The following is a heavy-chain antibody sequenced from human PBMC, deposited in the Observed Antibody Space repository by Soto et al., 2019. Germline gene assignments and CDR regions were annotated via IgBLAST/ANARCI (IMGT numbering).Heavy chain of an antibody. V-gene: IGHV3-23*01. Sequence: PGGPLRLSCAASGFTLSSYAMSWVRKAPGKGLEWVSAISGSGGSTYYADSVKGRFTISRDNSKNTLYLQMNSLRAEDTAVYYCAKNTIFGVVIYPFYFDYWGQGTLVTVSS. J-gene: IGHJ4*02. CDR1: GFTLSSYA. CDR2: ISGSGGST. D-gene: IGHD3-3*01. CDR3: AKNTIFGVVIYPFYFDY.